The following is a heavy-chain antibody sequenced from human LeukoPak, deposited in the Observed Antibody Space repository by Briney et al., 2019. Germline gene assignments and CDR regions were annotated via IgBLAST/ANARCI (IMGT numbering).Heavy chain of an antibody. D-gene: IGHD6-13*01. V-gene: IGHV3-48*02. CDR2: ISSTDISSSSSNI. CDR1: GFTFSSYT. CDR3: ARGGGETGYSRSWYFY. Sequence: GGSLRLTCAASGFTFSSYTMNWVRQAPGKGLEWVSYISSTDISSSSSNIHYADSVKGRFTISRDNAKNSLYLKMNSLRDEDTAVYYCARGGGETGYSRSWYFYWGQGTLITVSS. J-gene: IGHJ4*02.